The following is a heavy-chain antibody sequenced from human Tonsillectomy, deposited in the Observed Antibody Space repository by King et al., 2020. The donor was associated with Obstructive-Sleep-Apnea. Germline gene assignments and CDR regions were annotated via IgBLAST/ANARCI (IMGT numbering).Heavy chain of an antibody. V-gene: IGHV3-23*04. J-gene: IGHJ4*02. CDR2: ISANGRST. CDR1: GFTLNTYA. D-gene: IGHD3-10*01. Sequence: VQLVESGGGLIQPGGALRLSCAASGFTLNTYAMSWVRQAPGKGLEWVSSISANGRSTYYADSVKGRFTISRDTSKNTLYVQMNSLMADDTAVYYCGNGKALSMVRGIMVWGQGTLVTVSS. CDR3: GNGKALSMVRGIMV.